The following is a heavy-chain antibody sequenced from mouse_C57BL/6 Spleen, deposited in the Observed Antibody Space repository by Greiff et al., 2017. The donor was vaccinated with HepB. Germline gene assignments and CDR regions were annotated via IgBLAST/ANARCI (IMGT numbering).Heavy chain of an antibody. CDR1: GFTFSSYG. CDR2: ISSGGSYT. D-gene: IGHD2-4*01. CDR3: ARQNDYEYAMDY. Sequence: EVKLVESGGDLVKPGGSLKLSCAASGFTFSSYGMSWVRQTPDKRLEWVATISSGGSYTYYPDSVKGRFTISRDNAKNTLYLQMSSLKSEDTAMYYCARQNDYEYAMDYWGQGTSVTVSS. J-gene: IGHJ4*01. V-gene: IGHV5-6*01.